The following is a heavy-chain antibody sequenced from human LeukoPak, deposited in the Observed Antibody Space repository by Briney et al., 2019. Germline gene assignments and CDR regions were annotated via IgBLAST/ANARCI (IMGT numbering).Heavy chain of an antibody. CDR3: ARVGTVTNYYYYMDV. Sequence: PGGSLRLSCAASGFTFDDYGMSWVRQAPGKGLEWVSGINWNGGSTGYADSVKGRFTISRDNAKNSLYLQMNSLRAQDTALYYCARVGTVTNYYYYMDVWGKGTAVTVSS. V-gene: IGHV3-20*04. CDR2: INWNGGST. D-gene: IGHD4-17*01. J-gene: IGHJ6*03. CDR1: GFTFDDYG.